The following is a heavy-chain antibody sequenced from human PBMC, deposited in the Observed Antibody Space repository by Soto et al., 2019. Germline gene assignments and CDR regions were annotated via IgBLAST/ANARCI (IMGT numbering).Heavy chain of an antibody. J-gene: IGHJ6*02. CDR1: GGTFSSYA. CDR2: IIPIFGTA. CDR3: ARIKDPYGDYYYYGMDV. V-gene: IGHV1-69*13. Sequence: SVKVSCKASGGTFSSYAISWVRQAPGQGLEWMGGIIPIFGTANCAQKFQGRVTITADESTSTAYMELSSLRSEDTAVYYCARIKDPYGDYYYYGMDVWGQGTTVTVSS. D-gene: IGHD4-17*01.